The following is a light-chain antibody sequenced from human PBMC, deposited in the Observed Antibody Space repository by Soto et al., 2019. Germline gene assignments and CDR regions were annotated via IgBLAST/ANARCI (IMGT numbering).Light chain of an antibody. CDR2: DND. Sequence: QSVMTQPPSVSAAPGQKVTISCSGSSSNIGGNSVSWYQQLPGTAPKLLIYDNDKRPSGIPDRFSGSKSGTSATLGITGLQTGDAADYYCETWDSSLGAGVFGGGTKLTVL. V-gene: IGLV1-51*01. CDR3: ETWDSSLGAGV. J-gene: IGLJ3*02. CDR1: SSNIGGNS.